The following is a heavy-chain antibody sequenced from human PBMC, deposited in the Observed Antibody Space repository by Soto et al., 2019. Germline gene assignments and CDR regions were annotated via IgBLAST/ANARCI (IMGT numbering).Heavy chain of an antibody. CDR1: GFTFSCSA. D-gene: IGHD5-12*01. CDR3: TSTNIVATITFGY. Sequence: PGGSLRFSCAASGFTFSCSAMHWVRQSSGKGLEWVGRIRSKANSYATAYAASVKGRFTISRDDSKNTAYLQMNSLKTEDTAVYYCTSTNIVATITFGYWGQGTLVTVSS. CDR2: IRSKANSYAT. J-gene: IGHJ4*02. V-gene: IGHV3-73*01.